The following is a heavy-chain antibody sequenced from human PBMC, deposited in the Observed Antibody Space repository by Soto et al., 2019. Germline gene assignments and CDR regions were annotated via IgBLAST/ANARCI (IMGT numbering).Heavy chain of an antibody. V-gene: IGHV3-30*18. J-gene: IGHJ4*02. Sequence: QVQLVESGGGVVQPGRSLRLSCAASGFTFSSYGMHWVRQAPGKGLEWVAVISYDGSNKYYADSVKGRFTISRDNSKNPLYLQMNSLRAEDTAVYYCAKGSWDSSGDYRTPPDYWGQGTLVTVSS. CDR3: AKGSWDSSGDYRTPPDY. D-gene: IGHD3-22*01. CDR2: ISYDGSNK. CDR1: GFTFSSYG.